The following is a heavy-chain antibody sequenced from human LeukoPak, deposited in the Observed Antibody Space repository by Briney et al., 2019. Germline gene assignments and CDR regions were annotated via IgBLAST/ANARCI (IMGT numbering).Heavy chain of an antibody. CDR3: ARHEFGSSSAAFDS. D-gene: IGHD6-6*01. V-gene: IGHV4-34*01. CDR1: GGSLSGYI. CDR2: ISHSGST. J-gene: IGHJ3*01. Sequence: SETLSLTCAVYGGSLSGYIWSWIRQPQGKGLEYIGEISHSGSTTYNPSLKSRVTISKDTSKNQFSLKVISVTAADTAVYYCARHEFGSSSAAFDSWGQGTMVIVSS.